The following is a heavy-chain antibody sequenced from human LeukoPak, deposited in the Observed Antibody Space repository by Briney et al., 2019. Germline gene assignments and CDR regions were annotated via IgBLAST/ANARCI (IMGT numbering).Heavy chain of an antibody. CDR3: ARGIAVAGTDY. V-gene: IGHV4-31*03. CDR2: IYYSGST. D-gene: IGHD6-19*01. CDR1: GGSISSGGYY. J-gene: IGHJ4*02. Sequence: TLSLTCTVSGGSISSGGYYWSWIRQHPGKGLEWIGYIYYSGSTYYNPSLKSRVTISVDTSKNQFSLKLSSATAADTAVYYCARGIAVAGTDYWGQGTLVTVSS.